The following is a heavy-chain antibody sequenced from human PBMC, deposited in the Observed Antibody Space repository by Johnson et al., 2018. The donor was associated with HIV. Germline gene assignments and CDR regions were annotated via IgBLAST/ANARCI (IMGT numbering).Heavy chain of an antibody. CDR1: GFTFTNAW. V-gene: IGHV3-15*01. Sequence: MQLVESGGGLVQPGGSLTLSCAASGFTFTNAWMHWVRQAPGKGLEWVGRLKSRTDGETADYAAPVKGRFTISRDDSKNTLYVQMNSLKTEDTAVYYCTTDSRYSDSSGYYYWLGRGAFDIWGQGTMVTVSS. CDR3: TTDSRYSDSSGYYYWLGRGAFDI. D-gene: IGHD3-22*01. J-gene: IGHJ3*02. CDR2: LKSRTDGETA.